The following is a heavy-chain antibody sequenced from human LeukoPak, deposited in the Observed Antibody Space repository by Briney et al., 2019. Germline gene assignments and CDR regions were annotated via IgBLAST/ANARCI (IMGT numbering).Heavy chain of an antibody. V-gene: IGHV3-21*03. Sequence: GGSLRLSCAASGFTFSSYSMNWVRQAPGKGLEWVSSISSSSSYIYYADSVKGRFTISRDNAKNSLYLQMNSLKTEDTAVYYCTRDRFYVWFDPWGQGTLVTVSS. CDR1: GFTFSSYS. D-gene: IGHD3-16*01. CDR2: ISSSSSYI. CDR3: TRDRFYVWFDP. J-gene: IGHJ5*02.